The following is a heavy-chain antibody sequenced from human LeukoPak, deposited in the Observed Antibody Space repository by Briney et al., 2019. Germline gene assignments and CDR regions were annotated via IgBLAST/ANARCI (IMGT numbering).Heavy chain of an antibody. CDR3: ARRTSNPVGAIDY. Sequence: SETLSLTCTVSGGSISISNYYWGWIRQPPGRGLGWIGSISYSGTYYNPSLKSRLTISVDTSKNHFSLNLGSVTAADTAVYYCARRTSNPVGAIDYWGQGTLVTVSS. J-gene: IGHJ4*02. V-gene: IGHV4-39*01. CDR2: ISYSGT. CDR1: GGSISISNYY. D-gene: IGHD1-26*01.